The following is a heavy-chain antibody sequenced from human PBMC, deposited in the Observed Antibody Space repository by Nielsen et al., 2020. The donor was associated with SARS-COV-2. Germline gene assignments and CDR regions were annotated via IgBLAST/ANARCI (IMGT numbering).Heavy chain of an antibody. J-gene: IGHJ6*02. Sequence: WVRQAPGQGLEWMGRIIPILGIANYAQKFQGRVTITADKSTSTAYMELSSLRSEDTAVYYCARAGSGNSPYYYYYGMDVWGQGTTVTVSS. V-gene: IGHV1-69*04. D-gene: IGHD3-10*01. CDR3: ARAGSGNSPYYYYYGMDV. CDR2: IIPILGIA.